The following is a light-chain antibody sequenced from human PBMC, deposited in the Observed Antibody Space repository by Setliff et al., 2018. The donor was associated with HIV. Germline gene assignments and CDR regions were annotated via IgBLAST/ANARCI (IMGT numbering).Light chain of an antibody. CDR1: SSDVGGYNY. V-gene: IGLV2-14*03. Sequence: QSALAQPASVSGSPGQSITISCTGSSSDVGGYNYVSWYQQHQGKAPKLMIYDVSQRPSGVSDRFSGSKSGITASLTISGLQPEDESDYYCSSYTASSTLVFGGGTKVTVL. CDR2: DVS. CDR3: SSYTASSTLV. J-gene: IGLJ3*02.